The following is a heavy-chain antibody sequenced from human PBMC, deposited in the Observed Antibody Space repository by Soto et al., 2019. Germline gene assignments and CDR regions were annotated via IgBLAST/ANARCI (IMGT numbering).Heavy chain of an antibody. CDR3: EREESYGYTDY. CDR1: GGSISSGGYY. D-gene: IGHD5-18*01. J-gene: IGHJ4*02. Sequence: PSETLSLTCTVSGGSISSGGYYWSWIRQHPGKGLEWIGYIYYSGSTYYNPSLKSRVTISVDTSKNQFSLKLSSVTAADTAVYYCEREESYGYTDYWGQGTLVTVSS. V-gene: IGHV4-31*03. CDR2: IYYSGST.